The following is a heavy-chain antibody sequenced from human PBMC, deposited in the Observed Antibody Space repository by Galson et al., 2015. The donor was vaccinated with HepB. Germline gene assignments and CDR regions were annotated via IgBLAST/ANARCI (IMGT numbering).Heavy chain of an antibody. Sequence: SVKVSCKASGGTFSSYTISWVRQAPGQGLEWMGRIIPILGIANYAQKFQGRVTITADKSTSTAYMELSSLRSEDTAVYYCASRPGYYDSSGPFDYWGQGTLVTVSS. CDR1: GGTFSSYT. J-gene: IGHJ4*02. CDR2: IIPILGIA. V-gene: IGHV1-69*02. D-gene: IGHD3-22*01. CDR3: ASRPGYYDSSGPFDY.